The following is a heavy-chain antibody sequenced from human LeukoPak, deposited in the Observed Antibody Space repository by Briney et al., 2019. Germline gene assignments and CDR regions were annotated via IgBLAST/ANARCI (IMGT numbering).Heavy chain of an antibody. CDR3: ARSPLGSGYDGARFDYFVC. CDR2: IIPIFGTA. Sequence: SVTVSRKATGGTFSSYAIRWVRQPPGQGLEWMGGIIPIFGTANYPQKFQGRVTITAEEPTRTAYMELSSLRSEHTAGCYCARSPLGSGYDGARFDYFVCWGEGTLVTV. CDR1: GGTFSSYA. J-gene: IGHJ4*02. V-gene: IGHV1-69*13. D-gene: IGHD3-22*01.